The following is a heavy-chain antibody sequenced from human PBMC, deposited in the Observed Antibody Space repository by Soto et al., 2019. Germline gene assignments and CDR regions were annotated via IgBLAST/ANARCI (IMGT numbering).Heavy chain of an antibody. CDR2: IYWDDDK. CDR3: AHAGDYDLLSFDH. J-gene: IGHJ4*02. D-gene: IGHD4-17*01. CDR1: GFSLTTTHMG. V-gene: IGHV2-5*02. Sequence: QITLKESGPPLVRPAQTLTLTCAFSGFSLTTTHMGVAWIRQPPGKALEWLALIYWDDDKRYSPSLKNRLAISKYTSRNRGVRTITNMTPEDTGTYFCAHAGDYDLLSFDHWGPGTLVTFSS.